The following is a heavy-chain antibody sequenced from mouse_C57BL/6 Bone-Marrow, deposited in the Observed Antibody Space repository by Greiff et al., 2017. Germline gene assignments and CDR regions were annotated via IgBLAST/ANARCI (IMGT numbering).Heavy chain of an antibody. CDR1: GYAFSSYW. CDR2: IYPGDGDN. J-gene: IGHJ2*01. CDR3: ARDWDYLDY. Sequence: VKVVESGAELVKPGASVKISCKASGYAFSSYWMNWVKQRPGKGLEWIGQIYPGDGDNKYNGKFKGKATLTADKSSSTAYMQLSSLTSEDSAVYFCARDWDYLDYWGQGTTLTVSS. D-gene: IGHD4-1*01. V-gene: IGHV1-80*01.